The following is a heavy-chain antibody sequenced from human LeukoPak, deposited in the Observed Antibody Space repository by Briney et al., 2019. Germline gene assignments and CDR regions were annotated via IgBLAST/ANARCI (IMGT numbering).Heavy chain of an antibody. J-gene: IGHJ4*02. D-gene: IGHD3-22*01. CDR1: GGSISSGGYY. V-gene: IGHV4-31*03. CDR3: VRNSNDYSYFDY. Sequence: SQTLSLTCTVSGGSISSGGYYWTWIRQHPGRGLEWIGYIYYSGTTYYNPSLESRVTISVDTSKNQFSLKLSSVTAADTAVYYCVRNSNDYSYFDYWGQGTLVTVSA. CDR2: IYYSGTT.